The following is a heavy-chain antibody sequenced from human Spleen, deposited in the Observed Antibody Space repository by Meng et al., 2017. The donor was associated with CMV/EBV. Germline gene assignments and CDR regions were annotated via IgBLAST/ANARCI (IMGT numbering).Heavy chain of an antibody. CDR2: IIPIFGTA. J-gene: IGHJ4*02. V-gene: IGHV1-69*12. CDR3: ASLGGNLYYFDY. D-gene: IGHD4-23*01. Sequence: QVPLGQSGAEVKKPGSSVKVSCKASGGTFSSYAISWVRQATGEGLEWMGGIIPIFGTANYAQKFQGRVTITADESTSTAYMELSSLRSEDTAVYYCASLGGNLYYFDYWGQGTLVIVSS. CDR1: GGTFSSYA.